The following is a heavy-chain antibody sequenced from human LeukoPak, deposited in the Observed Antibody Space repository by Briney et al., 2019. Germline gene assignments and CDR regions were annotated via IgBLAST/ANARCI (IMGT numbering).Heavy chain of an antibody. D-gene: IGHD3-22*01. Sequence: EESLKISCKGSGYNFISYWIGWVRQMPGKGLEWMGIIYPGDSDTRYSPSFQGQVTISADKSISTAYLQWSSLKASDTAMYYCARRYYDNSGYCLDYWGQGTLVTVSS. CDR1: GYNFISYW. CDR3: ARRYYDNSGYCLDY. V-gene: IGHV5-51*01. CDR2: IYPGDSDT. J-gene: IGHJ4*02.